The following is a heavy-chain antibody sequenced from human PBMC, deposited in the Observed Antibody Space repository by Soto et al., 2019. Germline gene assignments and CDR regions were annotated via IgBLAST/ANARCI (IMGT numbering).Heavy chain of an antibody. D-gene: IGHD6-13*01. CDR3: AKDIAAAGIAAFQH. CDR1: GFTFDDYT. Sequence: GGSLRLSCAASGFTFDDYTMHWVRQAPGKGLEWVSLISWDGGSTYYADSVKGRFTISRDNSKNSLYLQMNSLRTEDTALYYCAKDIAAAGIAAFQHWGQGTLVTVSS. J-gene: IGHJ1*01. V-gene: IGHV3-43*01. CDR2: ISWDGGST.